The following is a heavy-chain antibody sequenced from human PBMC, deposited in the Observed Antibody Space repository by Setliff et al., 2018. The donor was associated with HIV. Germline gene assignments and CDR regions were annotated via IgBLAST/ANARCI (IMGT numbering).Heavy chain of an antibody. D-gene: IGHD2-2*01. Sequence: SETLSLTCTVSGVSVSSGGYYWSWIRQHPGKGLEWIGYVYYTGTSYFNPSLKSRITISVDTSKSHFSLKLGFVTAADTAVYYCARGESTTWDLAEYFQHWGHGTLVTV. CDR3: ARGESTTWDLAEYFQH. V-gene: IGHV4-31*03. CDR1: GVSVSSGGYY. CDR2: VYYTGTS. J-gene: IGHJ1*01.